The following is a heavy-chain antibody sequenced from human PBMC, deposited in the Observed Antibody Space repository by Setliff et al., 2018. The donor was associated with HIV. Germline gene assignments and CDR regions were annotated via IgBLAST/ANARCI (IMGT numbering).Heavy chain of an antibody. CDR2: PHTGDGRT. CDR1: GYTFTTYS. V-gene: IGHV1-3*04. D-gene: IGHD2-2*01. J-gene: IGHJ4*02. CDR3: VGRAAAAEVFDY. Sequence: ASVKVSCKVSGYTFTTYSMHWVRQAPGQRLEWMGWPHTGDGRTSYSVKLQGRVTFTRDTSASTAYMELSSLGSEDTAVYYCVGRAAAAEVFDYWGQGTLVTV.